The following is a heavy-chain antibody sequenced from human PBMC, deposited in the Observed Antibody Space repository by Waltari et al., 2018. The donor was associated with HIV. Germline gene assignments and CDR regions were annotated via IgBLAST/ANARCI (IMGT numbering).Heavy chain of an antibody. V-gene: IGHV3-20*04. Sequence: EVHLLESGGRVVRPGGSLILSCAASVFNFDDYGLTWVRQVPGKGLEWVSGINWNGGSTGYADSVKGRFTISRDNANNHLYLQMNSLRAEDTALYYCARRSSSGSWYSSLDYWGQGTLVIVSS. CDR2: INWNGGST. J-gene: IGHJ4*02. D-gene: IGHD6-13*01. CDR1: VFNFDDYG. CDR3: ARRSSSGSWYSSLDY.